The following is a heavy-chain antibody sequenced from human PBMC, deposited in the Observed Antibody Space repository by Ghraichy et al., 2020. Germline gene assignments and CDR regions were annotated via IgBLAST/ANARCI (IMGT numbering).Heavy chain of an antibody. D-gene: IGHD6-13*01. J-gene: IGHJ4*02. CDR2: IWYDGSNK. Sequence: GGSLRLSCAASGFTFSSYGMHWVRQAPGKGLEWVAVIWYDGSNKYYADSVKGRFTISRDNSKNTLYLQMNSLRAEDTAVYYCARAGFKLVPVYFDYWGQGTLVTVSS. CDR3: ARAGFKLVPVYFDY. V-gene: IGHV3-33*01. CDR1: GFTFSSYG.